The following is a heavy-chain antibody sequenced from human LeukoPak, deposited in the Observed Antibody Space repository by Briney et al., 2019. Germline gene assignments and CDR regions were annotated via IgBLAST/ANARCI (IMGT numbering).Heavy chain of an antibody. CDR1: GVSFSTYD. CDR3: TTERVRTGSAFDF. Sequence: GGSLRLSCAASGVSFSTYDMHWVRQAPGQGPDWVSFIRSDGGIKYYADSVKGRFTISRDNSKNTLYLQMNSVRDEDTSVYYCTTERVRTGSAFDFWGQGTMVTVSS. V-gene: IGHV3-30*02. J-gene: IGHJ3*01. D-gene: IGHD4-17*01. CDR2: IRSDGGIK.